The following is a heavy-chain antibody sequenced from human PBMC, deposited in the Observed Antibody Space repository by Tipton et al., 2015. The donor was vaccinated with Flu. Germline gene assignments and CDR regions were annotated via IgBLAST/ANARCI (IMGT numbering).Heavy chain of an antibody. V-gene: IGHV3-30*01. CDR2: ISYDGSRK. Sequence: QVQLVQSGGGVVQPGRSLRLSCAASGFTFSTYTFHWVRQAPGKGLEWVAVISYDGSRKYYADSVKGRFSISRDNAKDTLYLQMNSLRADDTALFYCARAQSYSSSSGAFDLWGQGTMVTVSS. CDR3: ARAQSYSSSSGAFDL. J-gene: IGHJ3*01. CDR1: GFTFSTYT. D-gene: IGHD6-6*01.